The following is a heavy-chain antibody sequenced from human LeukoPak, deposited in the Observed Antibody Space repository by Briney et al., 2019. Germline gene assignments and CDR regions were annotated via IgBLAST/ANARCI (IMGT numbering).Heavy chain of an antibody. J-gene: IGHJ3*02. Sequence: ASVKVSCKASGYTFTTYAMHWVRQAPGQRLEWMGWINGGNGDTKYSQKFQGRVTITRDTSATTAYMELSSLRSEDTAVYYCASFTYYDILTGYSAFDIWGQGTMVTVSS. V-gene: IGHV1-3*01. D-gene: IGHD3-9*01. CDR1: GYTFTTYA. CDR3: ASFTYYDILTGYSAFDI. CDR2: INGGNGDT.